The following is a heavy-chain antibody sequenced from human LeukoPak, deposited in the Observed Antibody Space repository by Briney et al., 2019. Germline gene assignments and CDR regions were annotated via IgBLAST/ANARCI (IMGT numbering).Heavy chain of an antibody. CDR3: AREGPELDYFDY. D-gene: IGHD6-13*01. J-gene: IGHJ4*02. Sequence: KPGGSLRLSCAASGFTFSSYSMNWVRQAPGKGLEWVSSISSSSSYIYYADSVKGRFTISRDNAKNSPYLQMNSLRAEDTAVYYCAREGPELDYFDYWGQGTLVTVSS. V-gene: IGHV3-21*01. CDR1: GFTFSSYS. CDR2: ISSSSSYI.